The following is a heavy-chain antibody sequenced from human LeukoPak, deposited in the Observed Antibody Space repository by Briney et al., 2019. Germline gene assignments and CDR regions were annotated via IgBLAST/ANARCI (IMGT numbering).Heavy chain of an antibody. V-gene: IGHV1-69*13. CDR2: IIPIFGTA. Sequence: ASVKVSCKASGGTFSSYAISWVRQAPGQGLEWMGGIIPIFGTANYAQKFQGRVTITADESTSTAYMELSSLRSEDTAVYYCARGEHSGILTGRHSYYYYYGMDVWGQGTTVTVSS. CDR1: GGTFSSYA. CDR3: ARGEHSGILTGRHSYYYYYGMDV. J-gene: IGHJ6*02. D-gene: IGHD3-9*01.